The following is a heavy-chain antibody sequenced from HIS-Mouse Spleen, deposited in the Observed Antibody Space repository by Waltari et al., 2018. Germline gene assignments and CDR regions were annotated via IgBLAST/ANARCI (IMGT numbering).Heavy chain of an antibody. CDR1: GYTFTSYG. V-gene: IGHV1-18*01. D-gene: IGHD3-22*01. CDR2: ISAYNGNT. Sequence: QVQLVQSGAEVKKPGASVKVSCKASGYTFTSYGISWVRQAPGQGPWWMGWISAYNGNTNYAQKLQGRVTMTTDTSTSTAYMELRSLRSDDTAVYYCARDRRYYDSSGYWRTPYFDLWGRGTLVTVSS. CDR3: ARDRRYYDSSGYWRTPYFDL. J-gene: IGHJ2*01.